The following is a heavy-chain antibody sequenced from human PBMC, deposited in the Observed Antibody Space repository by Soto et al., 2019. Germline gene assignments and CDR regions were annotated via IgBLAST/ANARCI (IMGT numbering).Heavy chain of an antibody. Sequence: VGSLRLSCAASGFTFSSYSMNWVRQAPGKGLEWVSYISSSSSTIYYADSVKGRFTISRDNAKNSLYLQMNSLRDEDTAVYYCARELDDFWSGFYSPDYWGQGTLVTVSS. D-gene: IGHD3-3*01. CDR2: ISSSSSTI. J-gene: IGHJ4*02. CDR1: GFTFSSYS. CDR3: ARELDDFWSGFYSPDY. V-gene: IGHV3-48*02.